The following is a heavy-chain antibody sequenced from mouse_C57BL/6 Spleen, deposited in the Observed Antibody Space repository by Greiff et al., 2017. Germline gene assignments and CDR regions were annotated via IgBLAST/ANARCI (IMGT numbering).Heavy chain of an antibody. D-gene: IGHD3-2*02. V-gene: IGHV1-39*01. CDR1: GYSFTDYN. Sequence: VQLKQSGPELVKPGASVKISCKASGYSFTDYNMNWVKQSNGKSLEWIGVINPNYGTTSYNQKFKGKATVTVDQSSSTAYMQLTSLTSEDSAVYCCAGLDSSGYVGYWGQGTALTVSS. CDR3: AGLDSSGYVGY. J-gene: IGHJ2*01. CDR2: INPNYGTT.